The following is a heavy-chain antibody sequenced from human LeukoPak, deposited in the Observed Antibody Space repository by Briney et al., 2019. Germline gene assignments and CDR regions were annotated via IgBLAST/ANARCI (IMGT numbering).Heavy chain of an antibody. D-gene: IGHD2-21*02. CDR2: ISGSGGST. V-gene: IGHV3-23*01. J-gene: IGHJ4*02. Sequence: PGGSLRLSCAASGFTFSSYGMTWVRQAPGKGLEWVSAISGSGGSTYYAGSVKGRFTISRDNSKNTLYLQMNSLRADDTAVYYCAKSHHVTAIDYWGQGTLVTVSS. CDR3: AKSHHVTAIDY. CDR1: GFTFSSYG.